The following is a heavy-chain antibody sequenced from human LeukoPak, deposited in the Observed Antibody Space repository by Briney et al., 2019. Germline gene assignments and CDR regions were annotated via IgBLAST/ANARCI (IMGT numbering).Heavy chain of an antibody. CDR1: GFTFSSYA. CDR2: ISGSGGST. CDR3: ATSAPYSSGPNPWY. J-gene: IGHJ4*02. D-gene: IGHD6-19*01. Sequence: PGGSLRLSCAASGFTFSSYAMSWVRQAPGKGLEWVSAISGSGGSTYYADSVKGRFTISRDNSKNTLYLQMNGLRAEDTAVYYCATSAPYSSGPNPWYWGQGTLVTVSS. V-gene: IGHV3-23*01.